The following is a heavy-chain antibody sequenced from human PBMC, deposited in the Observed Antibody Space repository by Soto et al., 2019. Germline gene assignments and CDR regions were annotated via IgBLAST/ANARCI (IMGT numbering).Heavy chain of an antibody. CDR1: GGSISSGY. J-gene: IGHJ6*02. V-gene: IGHV4-4*07. D-gene: IGHD3-3*01. CDR2: SYTSGRT. Sequence: SETLSPTCTVSGGSISSGYCSWIRQPAGKRREWIVRSYTSGRTQYNPSLKSRVTRSVDTSKNQFSLKLSSVTAADTAVYYCARPALVGVARGPDSECGMDVSVQGTKGT. CDR3: ARPALVGVARGPDSECGMDV.